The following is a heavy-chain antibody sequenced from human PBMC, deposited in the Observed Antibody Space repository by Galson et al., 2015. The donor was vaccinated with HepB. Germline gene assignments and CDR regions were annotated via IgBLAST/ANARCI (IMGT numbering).Heavy chain of an antibody. J-gene: IGHJ5*02. Sequence: SLRLSCAGSGFIFRHHAMAWIRQAPGKGLEWVSGINGRGSTRSYSDAVKGRFSISRDNSKDPVFLQMDNLRPEDTAVYYCVKEGAWFGGDWFDPWGQGALVTVS. V-gene: IGHV3-23*01. D-gene: IGHD3-16*01. CDR3: VKEGAWFGGDWFDP. CDR2: INGRGSTR. CDR1: GFIFRHHA.